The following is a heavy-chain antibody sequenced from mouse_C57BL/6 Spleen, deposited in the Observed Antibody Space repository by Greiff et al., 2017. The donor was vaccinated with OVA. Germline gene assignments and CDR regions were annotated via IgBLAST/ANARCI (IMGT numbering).Heavy chain of an antibody. V-gene: IGHV1-54*01. D-gene: IGHD2-3*01. J-gene: IGHJ2*01. CDR2: INPGSGGT. CDR1: GYAFPNYL. CDR3: ARERDDGYYDYFDY. Sequence: VLLQESGAELVRPGTSVKVSCKAFGYAFPNYLIEWVKQRPGQGLELIGVINPGSGGTNYNEKFKGKATLTADKSSGTAYMQLSSLTSEDSAVYFCARERDDGYYDYFDYWGQGTTLTVSS.